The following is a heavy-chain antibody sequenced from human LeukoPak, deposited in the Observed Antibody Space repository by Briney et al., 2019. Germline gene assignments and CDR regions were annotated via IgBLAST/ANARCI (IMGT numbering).Heavy chain of an antibody. CDR1: GGSISGSSYY. D-gene: IGHD3-22*01. V-gene: IGHV4-39*07. CDR3: ARYSGYYLSYFDY. Sequence: SETLSLTCTVSGGSISGSSYYWGWIRQPPGKGLEWIGEINHSGSTNYNPSLKSRVTISVDTSKNQFSLRLSSVTAADTAVYYCARYSGYYLSYFDYWGQGTLVTVSS. J-gene: IGHJ4*02. CDR2: INHSGST.